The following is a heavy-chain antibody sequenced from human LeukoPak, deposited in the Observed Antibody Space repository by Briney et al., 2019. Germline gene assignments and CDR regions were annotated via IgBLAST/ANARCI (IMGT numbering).Heavy chain of an antibody. J-gene: IGHJ4*02. CDR2: IYYSGST. CDR3: VRGIVPFDY. CDR1: GGSISSYY. V-gene: IGHV4-59*01. Sequence: SETLSLTCTVSGGSISSYYWSWIRQPPGKGLEWIGYIYYSGSTDYNPSLKSRVTISIDASKNQFSLKLSSVTAADTAVYYCVRGIVPFDYWGQGTLVTVSS. D-gene: IGHD3-22*01.